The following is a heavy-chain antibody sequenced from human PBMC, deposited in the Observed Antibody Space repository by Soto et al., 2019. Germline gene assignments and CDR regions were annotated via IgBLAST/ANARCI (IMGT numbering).Heavy chain of an antibody. J-gene: IGHJ6*02. Sequence: SETLSLTCTVSGGSITSSYWSWIRRPPGKGLEWIAYIYDTGISGYTPSTSYNPSLNSRVTMSVDTSKRQFSLKLTSVTAADTAVYYCARGEDAFFYYGLDVWGQGITVTVSS. CDR3: ARGEDAFFYYGLDV. V-gene: IGHV4-59*01. CDR1: GGSITSSY. CDR2: IYDTGISGYTPST.